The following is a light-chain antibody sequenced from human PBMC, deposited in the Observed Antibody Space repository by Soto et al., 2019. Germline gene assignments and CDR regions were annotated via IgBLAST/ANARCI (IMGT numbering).Light chain of an antibody. CDR1: QIINTY. CDR2: SAS. V-gene: IGKV1-39*01. CDR3: QQSYSNPLT. Sequence: DIQVTQSPSSLSASVGDRVTISCRASQIINTYLNWYQQKPGQAPNLLIHSASTLQRGVPSRFTGSGSGTDFTLTISSLQPEDFAVYFCQQSYSNPLTFGGGTKVDIK. J-gene: IGKJ4*01.